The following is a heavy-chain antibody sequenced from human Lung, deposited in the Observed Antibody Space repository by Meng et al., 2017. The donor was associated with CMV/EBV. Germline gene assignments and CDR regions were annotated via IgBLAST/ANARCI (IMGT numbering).Heavy chain of an antibody. D-gene: IGHD5-24*01. CDR2: VPHSGSP. J-gene: IGHJ6*02. CDR1: DYSISSGHY. CDR3: AREMATIYWWGNAMDV. Sequence: SETLSLXXTVSDYSISSGHYWGWIRQPPGKGLEWIGSVPHSGSPYYNPALMRRATTSFDTSKNQFSLKLRSVTAADTAVYYCAREMATIYWWGNAMDVWCQGAXVTVSS. V-gene: IGHV4-38-2*02.